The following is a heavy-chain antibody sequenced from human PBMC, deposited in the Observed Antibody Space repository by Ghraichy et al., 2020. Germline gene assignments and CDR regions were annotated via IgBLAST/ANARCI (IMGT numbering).Heavy chain of an antibody. V-gene: IGHV3-33*01. J-gene: IGHJ1*01. D-gene: IGHD6-13*01. CDR2: IWYDGSDK. Sequence: GGSLRLSCAASGFTFSTYGMHWVRQAPGKGLEWVAVIWYDGSDKYYADSVKGRFTISRDNSKNTLYLQMNSLRAEDTAVYYCAREWGSSRWYPFNWGQGTLVTVSS. CDR3: AREWGSSRWYPFN. CDR1: GFTFSTYG.